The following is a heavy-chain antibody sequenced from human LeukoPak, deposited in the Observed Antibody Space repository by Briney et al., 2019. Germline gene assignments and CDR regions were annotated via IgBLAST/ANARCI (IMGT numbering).Heavy chain of an antibody. V-gene: IGHV3-21*01. CDR1: GFTFSTYS. D-gene: IGHD6-6*01. CDR2: ISSSIIYI. J-gene: IGHJ3*02. Sequence: PGGSLRISYEASGFTFSTYSFNWGRQDPALGLHWVSSISSSIIYIYYADSVKGRFTISRDNAKNSLYLQMNSLRAEDAAVYYCAKGRSSSSPGRDAFDIWGQGTMVTVSS. CDR3: AKGRSSSSPGRDAFDI.